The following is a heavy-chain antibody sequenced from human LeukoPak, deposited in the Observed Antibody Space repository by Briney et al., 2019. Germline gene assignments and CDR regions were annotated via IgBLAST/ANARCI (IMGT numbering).Heavy chain of an antibody. CDR2: VYTSGST. J-gene: IGHJ4*02. CDR3: ARVSDDGRGALFDY. V-gene: IGHV4-4*07. CDR1: GGSISSYY. Sequence: PSETLSLTCTVSGGSISSYYWSWIRQPAGKGLEWIGRVYTSGSTNYNPSLKSRVTISVNKSKNQFSLLQSCVPAADAAVYYCARVSDDGRGALFDYWGQGTLGTVSS. D-gene: IGHD4-17*01.